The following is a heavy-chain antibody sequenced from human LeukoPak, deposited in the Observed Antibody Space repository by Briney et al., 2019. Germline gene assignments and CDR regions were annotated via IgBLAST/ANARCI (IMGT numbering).Heavy chain of an antibody. CDR1: GFTFSSYW. V-gene: IGHV3-7*03. D-gene: IGHD1-26*01. CDR2: IKHDGSDK. CDR3: TTGGGSYLGY. Sequence: GGPLRLSCAASGFTFSSYWMTWVRQAPGKGLEWVANIKHDGSDKYFVDSVKGRFTISRDNAKNTLYLQMNSLKTEDTAVYYCTTGGGSYLGYWGQGTLVTVSS. J-gene: IGHJ4*02.